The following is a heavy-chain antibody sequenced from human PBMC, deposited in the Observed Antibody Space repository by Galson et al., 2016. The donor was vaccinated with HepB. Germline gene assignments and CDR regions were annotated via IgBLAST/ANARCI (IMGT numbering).Heavy chain of an antibody. CDR3: AIDPSQWHDLLFGN. Sequence: SLRLSCAASGFTFDKYGMTWFRQAPEKGLEWVSTICGRCGDMDYADSVKGRFTISRDDSKNTLYLHMNSLRVEDTAIYYCAIDPSQWHDLLFGNWAQGTLVTVSA. CDR2: ICGRCGDM. J-gene: IGHJ4*02. CDR1: GFTFDKYG. V-gene: IGHV3-23*01. D-gene: IGHD6-19*01.